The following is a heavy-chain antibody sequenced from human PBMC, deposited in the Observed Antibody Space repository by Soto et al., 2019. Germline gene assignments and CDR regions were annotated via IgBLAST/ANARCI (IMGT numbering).Heavy chain of an antibody. CDR3: ARDLITASGGPNWYFDL. J-gene: IGHJ2*01. CDR2: VNDDGSST. V-gene: IGHV3-74*01. CDR1: GFTFSRHW. Sequence: VESGGGLVQPGGSLRLSCASSGFTFSRHWMHWVRQAPGKGLVCVARVNDDGSSTAYGDSVRGRFTISRDNAKNTLYLQMDSLKTEDTAVYYCARDLITASGGPNWYFDLWGRGTLVTVSS. D-gene: IGHD1-20*01.